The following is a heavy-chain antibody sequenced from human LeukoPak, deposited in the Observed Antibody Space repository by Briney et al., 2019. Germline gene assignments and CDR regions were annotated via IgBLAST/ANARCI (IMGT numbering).Heavy chain of an antibody. V-gene: IGHV1-2*02. CDR2: INPNSGGT. J-gene: IGHJ4*02. D-gene: IGHD4-23*01. CDR1: GYTFTVYY. Sequence: GASVTVSFKASGYTFTVYYMHWVRQAPGQGREWMGWINPNSGGTKYTQKYQGRVTMTRDTSISTAYMELSRLRSDDTAVYYCARTPTTVVNLDYWGQGTLVTVSS. CDR3: ARTPTTVVNLDY.